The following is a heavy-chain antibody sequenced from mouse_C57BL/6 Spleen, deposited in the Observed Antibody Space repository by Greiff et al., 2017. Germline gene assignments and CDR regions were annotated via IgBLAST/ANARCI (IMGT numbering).Heavy chain of an antibody. CDR1: GFTFSSYA. Sequence: EVQLVESGGGLVKPGGSLKLSCAASGFTFSSYAMSWVRQTPEKRLEWVATISDGGSYTYYPDNVKGRFTISRDNAKNNLYLQMSHLKSEDTAMYYCAREDAYAIDDWGQGTSVTVSS. V-gene: IGHV5-4*01. CDR2: ISDGGSYT. J-gene: IGHJ4*01. CDR3: AREDAYAIDD.